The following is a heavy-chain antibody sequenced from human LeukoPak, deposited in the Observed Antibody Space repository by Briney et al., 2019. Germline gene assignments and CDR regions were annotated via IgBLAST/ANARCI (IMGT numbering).Heavy chain of an antibody. CDR1: GASITDNY. CDR2: VHYSGST. CDR3: ARGSGTHTEFFHR. V-gene: IGHV4-59*03. J-gene: IGHJ1*01. Sequence: PSETLSLTSTLSGASITDNYWTWVRQPPGQALEWIGYVHYSGSTNYSPSLKTRVTISVDSSKSQFSLRLISVTSADSAVSFCARGSGTHTEFFHRWGRSTPVIVSS. D-gene: IGHD3-10*01.